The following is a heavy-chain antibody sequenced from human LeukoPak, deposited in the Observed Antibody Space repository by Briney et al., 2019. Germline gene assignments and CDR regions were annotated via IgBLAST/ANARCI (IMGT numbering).Heavy chain of an antibody. Sequence: PGGSLRLSCAASGFTFSSYSMNWVRQAPGKGLEWVSSISSSSSYIYYADSVKGRFTISRDNAKNSLYLQVNSLRAEDTAVYYCAKPLRFLEWLDAFDTWGQGTMVTVSS. CDR1: GFTFSSYS. V-gene: IGHV3-21*01. CDR3: AKPLRFLEWLDAFDT. CDR2: ISSSSSYI. D-gene: IGHD3-3*01. J-gene: IGHJ3*02.